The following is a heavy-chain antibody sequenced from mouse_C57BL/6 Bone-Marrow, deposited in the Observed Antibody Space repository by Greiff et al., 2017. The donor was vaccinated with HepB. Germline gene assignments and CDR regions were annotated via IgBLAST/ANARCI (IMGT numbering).Heavy chain of an antibody. CDR2: INPNNGGT. Sequence: VQLKQSGPELVKPGASVKIPCKASGYTFTDYNMDWVKQSHGKSLEWIGDINPNNGGTIYNQKFKGKATLTVDKSSSTAYTELRSLTSEDTAVYYCARPPLTGYFDVWGTGTTVTVSS. J-gene: IGHJ1*03. CDR1: GYTFTDYN. V-gene: IGHV1-18*01. D-gene: IGHD1-3*01. CDR3: ARPPLTGYFDV.